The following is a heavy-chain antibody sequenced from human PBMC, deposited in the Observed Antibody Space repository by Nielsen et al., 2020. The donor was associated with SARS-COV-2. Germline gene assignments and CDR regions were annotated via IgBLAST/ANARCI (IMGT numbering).Heavy chain of an antibody. J-gene: IGHJ4*02. V-gene: IGHV1-18*01. Sequence: ASVKVSCKASGYTFTSYGISWVRQAPGQGLEWMGWISAYNGNTNYAQKLQGRVTMTRDTSISTAYMELSRPRSDDTAVYYCATGDIVATTIYWGQGTLVTVSS. D-gene: IGHD5-12*01. CDR3: ATGDIVATTIY. CDR2: ISAYNGNT. CDR1: GYTFTSYG.